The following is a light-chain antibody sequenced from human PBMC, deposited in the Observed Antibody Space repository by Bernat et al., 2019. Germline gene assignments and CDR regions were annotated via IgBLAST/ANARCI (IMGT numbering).Light chain of an antibody. J-gene: IGKJ1*01. Sequence: IRMTQSPSSFSASTGDRVTITCRASQGISSYLAWYQQKPGKAPKLLIYAASTLQSGVPSRFSGSGSGTDFTLTISCLQSEDFATYYCQQYYSYPRTFGQGTKVEIK. CDR3: QQYYSYPRT. CDR2: AAS. V-gene: IGKV1-8*01. CDR1: QGISSY.